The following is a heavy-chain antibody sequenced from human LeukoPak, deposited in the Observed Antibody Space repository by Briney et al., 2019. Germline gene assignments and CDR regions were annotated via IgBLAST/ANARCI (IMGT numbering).Heavy chain of an antibody. Sequence: PGGSLRLSCAASGFTFSSYGMHWVRQAPGKGLEWVAVISYDGSNKYYADSVKGRFTISRDNSKNTLYLQMNSLRAEDTAVYYCASFSSEAADDAFDIWGQGTMVTVSS. J-gene: IGHJ3*02. CDR2: ISYDGSNK. CDR1: GFTFSSYG. D-gene: IGHD6-13*01. CDR3: ASFSSEAADDAFDI. V-gene: IGHV3-30*03.